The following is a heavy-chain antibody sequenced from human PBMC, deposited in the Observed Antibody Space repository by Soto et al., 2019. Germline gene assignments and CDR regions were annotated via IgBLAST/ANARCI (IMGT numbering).Heavy chain of an antibody. V-gene: IGHV4-39*01. D-gene: IGHD6-6*01. Sequence: SETLSLTCTVSGGSISSSSYYWGWIRQPPGKGLEWIGSIYYSGSTYYNPSLKSRVTISVDTSKNQFSLKLSSVTAADTAVYYCARNTAESSIAAPYGLDYYYMDVWGKGTTVTVSS. CDR3: ARNTAESSIAAPYGLDYYYMDV. CDR2: IYYSGST. J-gene: IGHJ6*03. CDR1: GGSISSSSYY.